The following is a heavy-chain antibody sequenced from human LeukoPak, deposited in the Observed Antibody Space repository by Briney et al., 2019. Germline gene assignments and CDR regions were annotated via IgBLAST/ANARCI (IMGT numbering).Heavy chain of an antibody. CDR2: IKQDGSVK. Sequence: QSGGSLRLSCAASGFTFSSYWMNWVRQAPGKGLEWVANIKQDGSVKYYVDSVKGRFTISRDNAKNSLYLQMNSLTPEDTAVYYCARDLSGVTGYTYGRGIDYWGQGTLVTVSS. V-gene: IGHV3-7*01. CDR3: ARDLSGVTGYTYGRGIDY. J-gene: IGHJ4*02. CDR1: GFTFSSYW. D-gene: IGHD5-18*01.